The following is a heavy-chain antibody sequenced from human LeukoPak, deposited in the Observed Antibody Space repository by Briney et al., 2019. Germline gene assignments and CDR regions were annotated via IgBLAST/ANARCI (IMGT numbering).Heavy chain of an antibody. J-gene: IGHJ3*02. D-gene: IGHD5-24*01. V-gene: IGHV1-46*01. CDR1: GYTFTSYG. CDR2: INPDGGNT. Sequence: ASVKVSCKASGYTFTSYGISWVRQAPGQGLEWMGLINPDGGNTNYAQNFQGRATLTRDTSTSTVYMELSSLRSEDTAIYYCARIRDGYNDAYDIWGQGTVVTVPS. CDR3: ARIRDGYNDAYDI.